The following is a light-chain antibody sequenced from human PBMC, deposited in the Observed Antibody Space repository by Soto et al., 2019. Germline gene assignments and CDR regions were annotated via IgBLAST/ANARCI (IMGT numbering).Light chain of an antibody. Sequence: EIVSPQSPGILSLSPGERATRSCSASQSVSSSYLTWYQQKPGQAPRLLIYGASTRATSIPARFSGSGSGTDFTLTISSLEPEDFAVYYCQQSHNWPRTFGQGTKVDIK. V-gene: IGKV3D-20*02. CDR2: GAS. J-gene: IGKJ1*01. CDR3: QQSHNWPRT. CDR1: QSVSSSY.